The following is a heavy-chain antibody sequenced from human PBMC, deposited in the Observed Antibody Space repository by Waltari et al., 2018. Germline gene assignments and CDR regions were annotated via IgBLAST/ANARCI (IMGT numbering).Heavy chain of an antibody. CDR1: GFTFSSYG. CDR2: IWYDGSNK. D-gene: IGHD6-19*01. Sequence: QVQLVESGGGVVQPGRSLRLSCAASGFTFSSYGMHWVRQAPGKGLEWVAVIWYDGSNKYYADSVKGRFTISRDNSKNTLYLQMNSLRAEDTAVYYCARDGSAVADPFDYWGQGTLVTVSS. CDR3: ARDGSAVADPFDY. V-gene: IGHV3-33*01. J-gene: IGHJ4*02.